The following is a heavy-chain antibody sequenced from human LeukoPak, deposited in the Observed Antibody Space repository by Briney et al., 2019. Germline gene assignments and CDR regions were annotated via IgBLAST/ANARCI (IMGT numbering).Heavy chain of an antibody. V-gene: IGHV4-39*02. D-gene: IGHD2/OR15-2a*01. CDR1: GGSISSGNYY. CDR2: IHNSGST. J-gene: IGHJ4*02. Sequence: SATLSLTCTVSGGSISSGNYYWGWIRQPPGKGLEWIGNIHNSGSTYYNPSLKSRVTISVDMSKNHFSLKLSSATAADTAVYYCARRQGGSSRRDYWGQGTLVTVSS. CDR3: ARRQGGSSRRDY.